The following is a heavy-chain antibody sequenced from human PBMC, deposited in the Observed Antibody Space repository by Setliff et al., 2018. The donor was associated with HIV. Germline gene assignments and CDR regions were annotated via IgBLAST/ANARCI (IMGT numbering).Heavy chain of an antibody. V-gene: IGHV1-18*01. CDR2: ISAYNGNT. J-gene: IGHJ3*02. D-gene: IGHD3-10*01. CDR1: GYTLRRHG. CDR3: ARDTLWFGAPGAFDI. Sequence: ASVKVSCKASGYTLRRHGISWVRQAPGQGLEWMGWISAYNGNTNYAQKLRGRVTLTTDTSTSTAYMELRSLRSDDTAVYYCARDTLWFGAPGAFDIWGQGTMVTVSS.